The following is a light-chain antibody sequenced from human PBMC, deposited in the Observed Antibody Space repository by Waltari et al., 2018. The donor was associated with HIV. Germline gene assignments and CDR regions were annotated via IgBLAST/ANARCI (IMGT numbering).Light chain of an antibody. CDR1: SSNIGTGSD. CDR3: QSYDSRLSGSV. CDR2: GNS. V-gene: IGLV1-40*01. Sequence: QSALTQPPSVSGAPGQRVTISCTGTSSNIGTGSDVHWYQQLPGPAPKLLVYGNSSRPSGVPDRFSGSKSGTSASLAITGLQAEDEADYYCQSYDSRLSGSVFGGGTKLTVL. J-gene: IGLJ3*02.